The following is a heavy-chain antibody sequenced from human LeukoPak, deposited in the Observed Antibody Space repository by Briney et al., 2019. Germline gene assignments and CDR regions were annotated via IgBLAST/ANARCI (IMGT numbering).Heavy chain of an antibody. J-gene: IGHJ4*02. V-gene: IGHV3-23*01. Sequence: GGSLRLSCAASVFNFSNYAMTWVRQAPGKGLEWVSTVNSNDRPYYADSVKGRFTISRDNSKNTLYLQMNTLRVEDTALYYCAKARAAVVEAAINYWGQGILVTVSP. CDR3: AKARAAVVEAAINY. CDR2: VNSNDRP. CDR1: VFNFSNYA. D-gene: IGHD2-15*01.